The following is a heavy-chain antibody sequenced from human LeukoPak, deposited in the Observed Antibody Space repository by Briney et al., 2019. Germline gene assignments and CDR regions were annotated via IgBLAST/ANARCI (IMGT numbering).Heavy chain of an antibody. V-gene: IGHV3-7*01. D-gene: IGHD2-8*01. J-gene: IGHJ4*02. CDR3: ARLKDDVTKLDY. CDR2: INQGGSRL. Sequence: GGSLRLSCAGSGFTFGRYWMSWVRQAPGKGLEWVASINQGGSRLHYLDSVTGGFIISRDDAQNSLFLQMTRLRGDDTAVYYCARLKDDVTKLDYWGQGTLVSVSS. CDR1: GFTFGRYW.